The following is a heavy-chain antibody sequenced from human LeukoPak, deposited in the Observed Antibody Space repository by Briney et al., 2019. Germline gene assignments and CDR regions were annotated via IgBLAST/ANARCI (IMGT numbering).Heavy chain of an antibody. J-gene: IGHJ3*02. CDR3: ARDPGPVTTEADDAFDI. Sequence: ASVKVSCKASGYTFTSYGISWVRQAPGQGLEWMVWISAYNGNTNYAQKLQGRVTMTTDTSTSTAYMELRSLRSDDTAVYYCARDPGPVTTEADDAFDIWGQGTLVTVSS. CDR2: ISAYNGNT. D-gene: IGHD4-17*01. CDR1: GYTFTSYG. V-gene: IGHV1-18*01.